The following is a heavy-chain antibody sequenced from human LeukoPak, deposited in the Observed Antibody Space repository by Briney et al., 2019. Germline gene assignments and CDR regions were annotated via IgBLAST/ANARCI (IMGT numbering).Heavy chain of an antibody. Sequence: SETLSLTCLVSSGSVSSYYWTWIRQPPGKGLEWIGYIYHTGSNNYSPSLKSRVTMYVDTSKNQLSLKLGSVPAADTAMYYCARARYTNSWYAVDIWGQGTMVTVSS. D-gene: IGHD6-13*01. CDR3: ARARYTNSWYAVDI. J-gene: IGHJ3*02. CDR1: SGSVSSYY. V-gene: IGHV4-59*08. CDR2: IYHTGSN.